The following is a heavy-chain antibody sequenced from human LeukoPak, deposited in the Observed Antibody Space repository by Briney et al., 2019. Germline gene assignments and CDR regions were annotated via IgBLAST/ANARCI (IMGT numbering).Heavy chain of an antibody. CDR3: AKPDAGDYYVSSSFDY. V-gene: IGHV3-33*06. D-gene: IGHD2-21*02. J-gene: IGHJ4*02. CDR1: GFTLSSYG. Sequence: PGGSLRLSCAASGFTLSSYGMHWVRQAPGKGLEWVAVIWYDGSNKYYADSVKGRFTTSRGNSKNTLYLQMNSLRAEDTAVYYCAKPDAGDYYVSSSFDYWGQGTLVTVSS. CDR2: IWYDGSNK.